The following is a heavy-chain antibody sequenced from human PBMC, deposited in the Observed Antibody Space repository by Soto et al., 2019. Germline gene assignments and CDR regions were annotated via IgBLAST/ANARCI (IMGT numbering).Heavy chain of an antibody. D-gene: IGHD5-18*01. CDR2: ISASGGST. J-gene: IGHJ4*02. V-gene: IGHV3-23*01. Sequence: EVQLLESGGGLVQPGGSLRLSCAASGFSFSTYAMTWVRQAPGKGLEWVSAISASGGSTYYADSVKGRFTISRDNSKNTLYLQMNSLRVEDTAVYYCAKVGFRYRYGYLFYYWGQGTLVTVSA. CDR1: GFSFSTYA. CDR3: AKVGFRYRYGYLFYY.